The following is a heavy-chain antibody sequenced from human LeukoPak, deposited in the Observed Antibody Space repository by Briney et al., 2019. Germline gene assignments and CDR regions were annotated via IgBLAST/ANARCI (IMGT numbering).Heavy chain of an antibody. CDR1: GGTFSSYA. Sequence: SVKVSCKASGGTFSSYAISWVRQAPGQGLEWMGGIIPIFGTANYAQKFQGRVTITTDESTSTAYMELSSLRSEDTAVYYCAREYILYNWNDRHDAFDIWGQGTMVTVSS. J-gene: IGHJ3*02. D-gene: IGHD1-1*01. CDR2: IIPIFGTA. V-gene: IGHV1-69*05. CDR3: AREYILYNWNDRHDAFDI.